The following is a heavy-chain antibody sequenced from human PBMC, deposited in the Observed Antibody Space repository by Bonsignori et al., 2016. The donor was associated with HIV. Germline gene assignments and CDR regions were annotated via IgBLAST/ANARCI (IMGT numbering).Heavy chain of an antibody. J-gene: IGHJ4*02. V-gene: IGHV3-73*01. CDR2: IRSKANSYAT. Sequence: GGSLRLSCAASGFTFSGSTMHWVRQASGMGLEWVGRIRSKANSYATAYAASVKGRFTISRDDSKNTAYLQMSSLKTEDTAVYYCSSLGIMDYWGQGTLVTVSS. CDR3: SSLGIMDY. CDR1: GFTFSGST. D-gene: IGHD7-27*01.